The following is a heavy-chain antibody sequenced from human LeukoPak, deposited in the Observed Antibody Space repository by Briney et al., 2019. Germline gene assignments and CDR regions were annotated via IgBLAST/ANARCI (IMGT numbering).Heavy chain of an antibody. CDR2: IIPILGIA. CDR3: ARAGLDGYNFDY. CDR1: GGTFSSYT. J-gene: IGHJ4*02. V-gene: IGHV1-69*02. Sequence: GSSVKVSCKASGGTFSSYTISRVRQAPGQGLEWMGRIIPILGIANYGQKFQGRVTITADKSTSTAYMELSSLRSEDTAVYYCARAGLDGYNFDYWGQGTLVTVSS. D-gene: IGHD5-24*01.